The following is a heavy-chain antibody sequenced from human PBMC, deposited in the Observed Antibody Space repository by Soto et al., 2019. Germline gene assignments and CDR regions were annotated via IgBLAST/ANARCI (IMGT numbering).Heavy chain of an antibody. Sequence: PGGTLRLSCTASGFTISSDAMSWVRQAQGKGLEWDSAMSGSGGSTYYADPVKGRLTISRVNSNNTLYLQMHSPIAAATTVDYYAEDPGGTMIVVDYYFDYWGQGTLVTVSS. J-gene: IGHJ4*02. CDR1: GFTISSDA. V-gene: IGHV3-23*01. D-gene: IGHD3-22*01. CDR2: MSGSGGST. CDR3: AEDPGGTMIVVDYYFDY.